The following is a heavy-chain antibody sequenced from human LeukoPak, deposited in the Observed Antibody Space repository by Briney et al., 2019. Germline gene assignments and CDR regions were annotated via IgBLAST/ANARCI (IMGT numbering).Heavy chain of an antibody. J-gene: IGHJ4*02. Sequence: GGSLRLSCAASGNYWMHWIRQAPGKGLVWVSHVNSDGSWTSHADSVKGRFTISKDNAKNTVYLQMNNLRTEDTAVYYCVSFYETNWGRGTLVTVSS. CDR2: VNSDGSWT. V-gene: IGHV3-74*01. D-gene: IGHD2-2*01. CDR1: GNYW. CDR3: VSFYETN.